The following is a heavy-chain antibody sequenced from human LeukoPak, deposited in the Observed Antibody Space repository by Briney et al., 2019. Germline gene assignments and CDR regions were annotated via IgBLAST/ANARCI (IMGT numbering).Heavy chain of an antibody. CDR3: ARGGTTGTTKSRFDP. V-gene: IGHV1-69*06. CDR2: IIPIFGTA. J-gene: IGHJ5*02. CDR1: GGTFSSYA. D-gene: IGHD1-1*01. Sequence: SVKVSCKASGGTFSSYAVSWVRQAPGQGLEWMGGIIPIFGTANYAQKFQGRVTITADKSTSTAYMELSSLRSEDTAVYYCARGGTTGTTKSRFDPWGQGTLVTVSS.